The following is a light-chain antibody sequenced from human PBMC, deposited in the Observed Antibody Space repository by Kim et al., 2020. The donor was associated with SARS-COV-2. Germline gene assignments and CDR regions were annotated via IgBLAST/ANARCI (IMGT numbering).Light chain of an antibody. CDR1: QSVSSN. Sequence: VSPGESATLSCRASQSVSSNLAWYQQKPGQAPRLLIYGASTRATGIPARFSGSGSGTEFTLTISSLQSEDFAVYYCQQYNNWPGTFGPGTKVDIK. V-gene: IGKV3-15*01. CDR2: GAS. J-gene: IGKJ3*01. CDR3: QQYNNWPGT.